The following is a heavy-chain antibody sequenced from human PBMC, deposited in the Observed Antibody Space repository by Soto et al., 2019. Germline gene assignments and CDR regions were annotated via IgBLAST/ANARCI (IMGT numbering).Heavy chain of an antibody. CDR2: IYYSGST. V-gene: IGHV4-39*01. Sequence: SETLSLTCTVSGGSISSSSYYWVWIRHPPGKGLGWIGSIYYSGSTYYNPSLKSRVTISVDTSKNQFSLKLSSVTAADTAVYYCARHAANRYYYDSSGYPTYNWFDPWGQGTLVTVSS. D-gene: IGHD3-22*01. CDR3: ARHAANRYYYDSSGYPTYNWFDP. CDR1: GGSISSSSYY. J-gene: IGHJ5*02.